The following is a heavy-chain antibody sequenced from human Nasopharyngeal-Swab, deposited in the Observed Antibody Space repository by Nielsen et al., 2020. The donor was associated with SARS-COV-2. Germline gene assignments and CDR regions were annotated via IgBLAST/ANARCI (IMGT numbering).Heavy chain of an antibody. CDR1: GFTFYDYA. CDR3: AKTPTNYGMDV. Sequence: SLKISCAASGFTFYDYAMHWVRQAPGKGLEWVSGISWNSGSIGYADSVKGRFTISRDNAKNSLYLQMNSLRAEDTALYYCAKTPTNYGMDVWGQGTTVTVSS. V-gene: IGHV3-9*01. CDR2: ISWNSGSI. J-gene: IGHJ6*02.